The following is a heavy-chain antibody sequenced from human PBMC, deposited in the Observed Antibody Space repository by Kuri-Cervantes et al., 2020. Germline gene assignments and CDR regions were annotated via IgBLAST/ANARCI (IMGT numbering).Heavy chain of an antibody. J-gene: IGHJ4*02. D-gene: IGHD6-13*01. CDR1: GFTFSSYE. CDR3: ARDRVGSSWHQSQGY. V-gene: IGHV3-48*03. CDR2: ISSSGSTI. Sequence: GGSLRLSCAASGFTFSSYEMNWVRQAPGKGLEWVSYISSSGSTIYYADSVKGRFTISRGNAKNSLYLQMNSLRAEDTAVYYCARDRVGSSWHQSQGYWGQGTLVTVSS.